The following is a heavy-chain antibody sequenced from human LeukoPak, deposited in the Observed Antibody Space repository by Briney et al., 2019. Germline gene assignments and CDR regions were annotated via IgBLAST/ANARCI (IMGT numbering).Heavy chain of an antibody. V-gene: IGHV4-34*01. CDR3: ASRVATGLLRKYYFDY. CDR2: INHSGST. D-gene: IGHD5-12*01. CDR1: GGSFSGYY. Sequence: SETLSLTCAVYGGSFSGYYWSWIRQPPRKGLEWIGEINHSGSTNYNPSLKSRVTISVDTSKNQFSLKLSSVTAADTAVYYCASRVATGLLRKYYFDYWGQGTLVTVSS. J-gene: IGHJ4*02.